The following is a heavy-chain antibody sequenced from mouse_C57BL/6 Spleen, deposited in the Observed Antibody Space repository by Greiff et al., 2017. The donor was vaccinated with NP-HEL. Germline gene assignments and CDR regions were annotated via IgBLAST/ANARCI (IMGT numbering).Heavy chain of an antibody. CDR2: IDPSDSYT. CDR1: GYTFTSYW. CDR3: ARRHYGRSYEECAMDY. J-gene: IGHJ4*01. V-gene: IGHV1-69*01. Sequence: QVQLQQPGAELVMPGASVKLSCKASGYTFTSYWMHWVKQRPGQGLEWIGEIDPSDSYTNYNQKFKGKSTLTVDKSSSTAYMQLSSLTSADSAVYYCARRHYGRSYEECAMDYWGQGTSVTVSS. D-gene: IGHD1-1*01.